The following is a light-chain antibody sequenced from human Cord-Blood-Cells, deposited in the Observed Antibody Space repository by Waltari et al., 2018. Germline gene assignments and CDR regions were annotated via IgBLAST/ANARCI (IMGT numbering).Light chain of an antibody. V-gene: IGKV1-33*01. CDR1: QDISNY. CDR3: QQYDNLFT. J-gene: IGKJ3*01. Sequence: DIQMTQSPSSLSASVGDRVTITCQASQDISNYFNWYQQKPGKAPKLLIYDASNFETGVTSRFSGSGSGTDFTFTISSLQPEDIATYYCQQYDNLFTFGPGTKVDIK. CDR2: DAS.